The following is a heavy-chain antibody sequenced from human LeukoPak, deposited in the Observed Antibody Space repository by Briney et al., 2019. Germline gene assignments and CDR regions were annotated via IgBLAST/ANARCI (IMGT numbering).Heavy chain of an antibody. CDR2: IYYTGST. CDR1: GGSISNRHNY. J-gene: IGHJ4*02. V-gene: IGHV4-39*07. D-gene: IGHD3-16*01. CDR3: ARVGDYALKD. Sequence: PSETLSLTCTISGGSISNRHNYWGWIRQPPGKGLEWIGSIYYTGSTYYNPSLKSRVTMSVDTSKNQFSLKLSSVTAADTAVYYCARVGDYALKDWGQGILVTVSS.